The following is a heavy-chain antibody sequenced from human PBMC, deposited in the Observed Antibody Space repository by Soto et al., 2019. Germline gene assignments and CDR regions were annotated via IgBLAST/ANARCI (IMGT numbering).Heavy chain of an antibody. J-gene: IGHJ6*02. CDR3: ASVRKPYHYYYFAMDV. Sequence: QVQLQESGPGLVKPSQTLSLTCTVSGGSISSGEYYWSWIRQQPGKGLEWIGYIYYSGSTSYIPSLRSRFNISVATSKNQFSLKLSSVTAADTAIFSCASVRKPYHYYYFAMDVWGPGTPVTVSS. V-gene: IGHV4-31*03. CDR2: IYYSGST. CDR1: GGSISSGEYY.